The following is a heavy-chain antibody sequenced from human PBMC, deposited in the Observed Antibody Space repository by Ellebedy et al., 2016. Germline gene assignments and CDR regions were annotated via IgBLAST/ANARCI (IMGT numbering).Heavy chain of an antibody. D-gene: IGHD1-1*01. CDR3: ARHQGVNWYFAY. V-gene: IGHV3-30*14. Sequence: GGSLRLXCAASGFTFTSYTMHWVRQAPGKGLEWVAVISYDGRNKQYADSVKGRFTISRDSSKNTLYLLMNSLRVEDTAVYYCARHQGVNWYFAYWGQGTRVTVSS. CDR2: ISYDGRNK. J-gene: IGHJ4*02. CDR1: GFTFTSYT.